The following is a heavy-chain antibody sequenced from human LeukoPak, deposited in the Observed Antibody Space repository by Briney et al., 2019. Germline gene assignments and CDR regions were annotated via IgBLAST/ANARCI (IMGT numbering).Heavy chain of an antibody. CDR3: ASLNIVVVVAARTDAFDI. D-gene: IGHD2-15*01. CDR2: INPNSGGT. J-gene: IGHJ3*02. V-gene: IGHV1-2*02. Sequence: GASVKVSCKASGYTFTSYYMHWVRQAPGQGLEWMGWINPNSGGTNYAQKFQGRVTMTRDTSISTAYMELSRLRSDDTAVYYCASLNIVVVVAARTDAFDIWGQGTMVTVSS. CDR1: GYTFTSYY.